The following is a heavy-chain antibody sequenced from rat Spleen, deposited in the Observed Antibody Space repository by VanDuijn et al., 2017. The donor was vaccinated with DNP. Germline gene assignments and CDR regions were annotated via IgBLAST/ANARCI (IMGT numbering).Heavy chain of an antibody. CDR1: GFTFSDYA. J-gene: IGHJ2*01. CDR3: ATHYFDY. CDR2: IIYDGSST. V-gene: IGHV5S10*01. Sequence: EVQLVESGGGLVQPGNSLKLSCAASGFTFSDYAMAWVRQSPKKGLEWVATIIYDGSSTYYRDSVKGRFTISRDNAKSTLYLQMDSLRSEDTATYYCATHYFDYWGQGVMVTVSS.